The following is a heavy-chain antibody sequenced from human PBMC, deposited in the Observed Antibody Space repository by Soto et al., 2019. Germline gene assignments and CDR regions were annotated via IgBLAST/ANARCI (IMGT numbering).Heavy chain of an antibody. CDR2: IDYSGTA. CDR1: GGSISSGGYY. J-gene: IGHJ4*02. Sequence: QVQLQESGPGLGKPSQTLSLTCTVSGGSISSGGYYWSWIRQRPGKGLEWIGYIDYSGTAYYNPSLKIRVTISGDTSNNHFSLNLSSVTAADTAVYYCARGTKVASFDNWGQGTLVTVSS. D-gene: IGHD1-1*01. V-gene: IGHV4-31*03. CDR3: ARGTKVASFDN.